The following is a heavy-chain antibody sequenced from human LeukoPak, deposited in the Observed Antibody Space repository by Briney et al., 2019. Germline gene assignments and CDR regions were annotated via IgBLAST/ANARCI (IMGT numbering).Heavy chain of an antibody. CDR1: GFTFSASD. CDR2: ISSSSSYI. CDR3: ARVIGWDEPFDL. J-gene: IGHJ3*01. V-gene: IGHV3-21*01. Sequence: PGGSLRLSCAASGFTFSASDMNWVRQTPGKGLEWVSSISSSSSYIYYADSVKGRFSISRDNAKKSLYLQMNSLRVEDTAVYYCARVIGWDEPFDLWGHGTLVTVSS. D-gene: IGHD1-26*01.